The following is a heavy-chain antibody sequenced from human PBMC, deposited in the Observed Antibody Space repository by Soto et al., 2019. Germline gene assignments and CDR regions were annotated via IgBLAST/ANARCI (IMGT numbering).Heavy chain of an antibody. J-gene: IGHJ5*02. CDR3: ARRTRMVRGVLAINWFDP. V-gene: IGHV4-39*01. D-gene: IGHD3-10*01. Sequence: SETLSLTCTVSGGSISSSSYYWGWIRQPPGKGLEWIGSIYYSGSTYYNPSLKSRVTISVDTSKNQFSLKLSSVTAADTAVYYCARRTRMVRGVLAINWFDPWGQGTLVTVSS. CDR2: IYYSGST. CDR1: GGSISSSSYY.